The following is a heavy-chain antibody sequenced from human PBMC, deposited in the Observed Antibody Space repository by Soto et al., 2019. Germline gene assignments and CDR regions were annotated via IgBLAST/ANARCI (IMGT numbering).Heavy chain of an antibody. Sequence: GESLKISCAASGFTFSSYSMNWVRQAPGKGLEWVSYISSSSSTIYYADSVKGRFTISRDNAKNSLYLQMNSLRDEDTAVYYCARSNIVVVPAAIHYYGMDVWGQGTTVTVSS. V-gene: IGHV3-48*02. D-gene: IGHD2-2*01. J-gene: IGHJ6*02. CDR2: ISSSSSTI. CDR1: GFTFSSYS. CDR3: ARSNIVVVPAAIHYYGMDV.